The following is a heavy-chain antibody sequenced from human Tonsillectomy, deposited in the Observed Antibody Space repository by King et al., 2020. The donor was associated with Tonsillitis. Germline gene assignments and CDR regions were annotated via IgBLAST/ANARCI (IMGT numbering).Heavy chain of an antibody. CDR2: IWYDGSNT. CDR1: GFSFSNYG. Sequence: QVQLVESGGGVVQPGRSLRLSCAASGFSFSNYGMHWVRQAPGKGLDWVALIWYDGSNTYYADSVKGRFTISRDNSKNTLYLQMNSLSAEDTAVYYCAKDFDSSGYVPEFWGQGTLVIVSS. J-gene: IGHJ4*02. D-gene: IGHD3-22*01. V-gene: IGHV3-33*06. CDR3: AKDFDSSGYVPEF.